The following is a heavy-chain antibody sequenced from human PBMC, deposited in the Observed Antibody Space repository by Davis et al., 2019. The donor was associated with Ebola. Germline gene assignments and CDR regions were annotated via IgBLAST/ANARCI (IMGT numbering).Heavy chain of an antibody. V-gene: IGHV5-51*01. Sequence: GESLKISCQGSGYSFTRYWIGWVRQMPGKGLEWMGIIYPGDSDTRYSPSFQGQVTISADKSISTAYLQWSSLKASDTAMYYCARPSYSSSWYAGAFDIWGQGTMVTVSS. CDR3: ARPSYSSSWYAGAFDI. CDR1: GYSFTRYW. D-gene: IGHD6-13*01. CDR2: IYPGDSDT. J-gene: IGHJ3*02.